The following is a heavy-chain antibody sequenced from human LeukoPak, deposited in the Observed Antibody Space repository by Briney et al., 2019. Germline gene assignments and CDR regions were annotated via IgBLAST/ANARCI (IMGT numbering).Heavy chain of an antibody. CDR2: ISSSGGST. J-gene: IGHJ4*02. CDR1: GFTFSTYA. D-gene: IGHD3-22*01. Sequence: GGSLRLSCAASGFTFSTYAMSWVRQAPGKGLEWVSAISSSGGSTYYADSVKGRFTISRDNSKNTLYLQMNSLRAEDTAVYYCARAPVHYYDSSDYYYVGESYFDCWGQGTLVTVSS. CDR3: ARAPVHYYDSSDYYYVGESYFDC. V-gene: IGHV3-23*01.